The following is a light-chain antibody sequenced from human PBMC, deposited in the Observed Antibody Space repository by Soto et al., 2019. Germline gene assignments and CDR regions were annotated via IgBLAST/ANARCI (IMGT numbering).Light chain of an antibody. CDR3: REHNSCPIT. V-gene: IGKV1-17*01. J-gene: IGKJ5*01. CDR2: AAS. Sequence: DIQMTQSPSSLSASLGARVTITCLASQRITNYLSWYQQKPGKAPKSLIYAASTLQTGVPSRFSGSGSGTEFTLTISSLQPEDSATYCCREHNSCPITFGQGTRLEIK. CDR1: QRITNY.